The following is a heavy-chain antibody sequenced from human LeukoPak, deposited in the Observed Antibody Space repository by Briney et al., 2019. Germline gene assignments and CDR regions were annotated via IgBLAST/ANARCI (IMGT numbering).Heavy chain of an antibody. CDR3: GSSGWYPYYFDY. CDR1: GFTLSSFP. CDR2: ISGSGGST. V-gene: IGHV3-23*01. D-gene: IGHD6-19*01. Sequence: PGGSLRLSRAASGFTLSSFPMGGAPQPPGKGLKWVSAISGSGGSTYYADSVKGRFTISRDNSKNTLYLQMNSLRAEDTAVYYCGSSGWYPYYFDYWGQGTLVTVSS. J-gene: IGHJ4*02.